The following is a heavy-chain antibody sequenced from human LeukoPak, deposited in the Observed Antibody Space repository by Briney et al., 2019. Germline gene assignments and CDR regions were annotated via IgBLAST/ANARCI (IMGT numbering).Heavy chain of an antibody. D-gene: IGHD1-26*01. CDR3: ARVLEWELLNFDY. CDR2: INPSGGST. J-gene: IGHJ4*02. V-gene: IGHV1-46*01. Sequence: GASVKVSCKASSYTFTNYAFTWVRQAPGKGLEGMGIINPSGGSTSYAQKFQGRVTMTRDMSTSTVYMELSSLRSEDTAVYYCARVLEWELLNFDYWGQGTLVTVSS. CDR1: SYTFTNYA.